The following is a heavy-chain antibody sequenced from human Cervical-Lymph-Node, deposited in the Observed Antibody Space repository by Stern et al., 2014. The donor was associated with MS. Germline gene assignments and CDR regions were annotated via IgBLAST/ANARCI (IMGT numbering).Heavy chain of an antibody. CDR1: GGSISSYQ. Sequence: VQLVESGPGLVKPSETLSLTCTVSGGSISSYQWSWIRQPPGTGLEWIGYIYDSGSTNYNPSLKSRVTLSVETSQNQLSLKLTSVTAADTAVYYCARSRLNSRGWYGFDYWGQGTLVTVSS. V-gene: IGHV4-59*08. CDR2: IYDSGST. J-gene: IGHJ4*02. D-gene: IGHD6-19*01. CDR3: ARSRLNSRGWYGFDY.